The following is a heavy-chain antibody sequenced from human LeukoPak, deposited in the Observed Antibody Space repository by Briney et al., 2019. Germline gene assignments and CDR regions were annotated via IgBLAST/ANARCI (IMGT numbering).Heavy chain of an antibody. Sequence: NPSETLSLTCTVSGGSISTYYWSWIRQPPGKGLEWIGYIYYSGSTNYNPSLKSRVTISVDTSKNQFSLKLSSVTAADTAVYYCATGTTVVTPGYFDYWGQGTLVTVSS. CDR3: ATGTTVVTPGYFDY. V-gene: IGHV4-59*08. CDR1: GGSISTYY. CDR2: IYYSGST. D-gene: IGHD4-23*01. J-gene: IGHJ4*02.